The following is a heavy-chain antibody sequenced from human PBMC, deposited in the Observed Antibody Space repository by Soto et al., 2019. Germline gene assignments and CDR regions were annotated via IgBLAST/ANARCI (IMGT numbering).Heavy chain of an antibody. CDR3: ASVPLRNSVRDFDI. D-gene: IGHD1-1*01. V-gene: IGHV4-30-4*01. J-gene: IGHJ3*02. CDR2: DHYTGST. Sequence: PSETLSLTCTVSGASVRSGDYFWSWIRQPPGKGLEWIGYDHYTGSTYYNPSLKSRVTISVDTSRNQFSLRVNSVTAADTAVYYCASVPLRNSVRDFDIWGQG. CDR1: GASVRSGDYF.